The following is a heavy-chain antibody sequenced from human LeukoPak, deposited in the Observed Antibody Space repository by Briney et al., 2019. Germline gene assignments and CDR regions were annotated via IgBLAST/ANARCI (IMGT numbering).Heavy chain of an antibody. V-gene: IGHV4-61*02. Sequence: SETLSLTCTVSGGSISSGCYYWSWIRQPAGKGLEWIGRIYTSGSTNYNPSLKSRVTISVDTSKDQFSLKLSSVTAADTAVYYCARGAVLRFLEWLSNDAFDIWGQGTMVTVSS. CDR1: GGSISSGCYY. CDR2: IYTSGST. D-gene: IGHD3-3*01. J-gene: IGHJ3*02. CDR3: ARGAVLRFLEWLSNDAFDI.